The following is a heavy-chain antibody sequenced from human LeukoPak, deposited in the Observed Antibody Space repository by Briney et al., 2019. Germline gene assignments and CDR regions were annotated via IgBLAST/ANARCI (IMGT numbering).Heavy chain of an antibody. CDR2: IIPIFGTA. CDR3: AREEYGDYHDAFDI. J-gene: IGHJ3*02. V-gene: IGHV1-69*05. Sequence: SVKVSCKASGGTFSSYAISWVPQAPGQGLEWMGRIIPIFGTANYAQKFQGRVTITTDESTSTAYMELSSLRSEDTAVYYCAREEYGDYHDAFDIWGQGTMVTVSS. CDR1: GGTFSSYA. D-gene: IGHD4-17*01.